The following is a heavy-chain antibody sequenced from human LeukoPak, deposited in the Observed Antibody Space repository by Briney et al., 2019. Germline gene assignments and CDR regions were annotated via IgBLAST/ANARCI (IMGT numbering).Heavy chain of an antibody. V-gene: IGHV3-53*01. CDR3: AKSSYYDASGYYREYYFDY. CDR2: IYSDGST. D-gene: IGHD3-22*01. J-gene: IGHJ4*02. Sequence: GGSLRPSCAASGFTVSSNYMSWVRQAPGKGLEWVSVIYSDGSTYYADSVKGRFTISRDNSKNTLYLQMNSLRDGDTAVYYCAKSSYYDASGYYREYYFDYWGQGTLVTVSS. CDR1: GFTVSSNY.